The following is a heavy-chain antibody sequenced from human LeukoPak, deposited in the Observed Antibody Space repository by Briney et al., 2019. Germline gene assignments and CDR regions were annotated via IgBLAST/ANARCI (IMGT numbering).Heavy chain of an antibody. D-gene: IGHD2-2*01. CDR3: ARRYAQIFDY. CDR1: GFTFSTYW. V-gene: IGHV3-33*08. J-gene: IGHJ4*02. CDR2: IWYDGSNK. Sequence: PGGSLRLSCAASGFTFSTYWMHWVRQAPGKGLEWVAVIWYDGSNKYYADSVKGRFTISRDNSKNTLYLQMNSLRAEDTAVYYCARRYAQIFDYWGQGTLVTVSS.